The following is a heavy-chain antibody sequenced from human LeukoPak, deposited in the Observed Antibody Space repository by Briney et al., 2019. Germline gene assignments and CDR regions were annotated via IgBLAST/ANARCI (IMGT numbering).Heavy chain of an antibody. D-gene: IGHD2/OR15-2a*01. CDR2: INHSGST. J-gene: IGHJ4*02. V-gene: IGHV4-34*01. Sequence: PSETLSLTCAVYGRSFSDYYWSWIRQPPGKGLEWIGEINHSGSTNYNPSLKSRVTILVDTSKNQFSLKLSSVTAADTAVYYCARGLTSMPPGGYWGQGTLVTVSS. CDR3: ARGLTSMPPGGY. CDR1: GRSFSDYY.